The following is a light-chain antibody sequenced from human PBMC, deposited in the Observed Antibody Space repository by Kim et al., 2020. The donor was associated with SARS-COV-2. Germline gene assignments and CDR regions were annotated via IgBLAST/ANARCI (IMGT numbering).Light chain of an antibody. CDR2: DDT. CDR1: NVGSKS. V-gene: IGLV3-21*03. CDR3: PVWDSNSDHVV. J-gene: IGLJ2*01. Sequence: SYELTQPPSVSVAPGKTARISCGGDNVGSKSVQWYQKRPGQAPVVVVYDDTDRPSGIPERFSGSNSGNTATLTISRVEAGDEADYYCPVWDSNSDHVVFGGGTQLTVL.